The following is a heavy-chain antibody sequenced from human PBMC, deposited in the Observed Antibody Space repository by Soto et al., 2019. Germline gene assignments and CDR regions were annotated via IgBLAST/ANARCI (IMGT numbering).Heavy chain of an antibody. Sequence: SETLFLTCTVSGGSISSYYWSWIRQPPGKGLEWIGYIYYSGSTNYNPSLKSRVTISVDTSKNQFSLKLSSVTAADTAVYYCARDRQLSLFDYRGQGTLVTVSS. J-gene: IGHJ4*02. CDR2: IYYSGST. CDR3: ARDRQLSLFDY. CDR1: GGSISSYY. V-gene: IGHV4-59*01. D-gene: IGHD5-18*01.